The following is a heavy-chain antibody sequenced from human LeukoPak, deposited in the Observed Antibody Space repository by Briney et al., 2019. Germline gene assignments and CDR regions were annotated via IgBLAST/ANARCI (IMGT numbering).Heavy chain of an antibody. J-gene: IGHJ4*02. Sequence: GGSLRLSCAASGFTFSSYAMHWVRQAPGKGLEWVAVISYDGSNKYYADSVKGRFTISRDNSKNTLYLQMNSLRAEDTAVYYCARDWNPPVYWGQGTLVTVSS. CDR2: ISYDGSNK. V-gene: IGHV3-30-3*01. CDR1: GFTFSSYA. D-gene: IGHD1-1*01. CDR3: ARDWNPPVY.